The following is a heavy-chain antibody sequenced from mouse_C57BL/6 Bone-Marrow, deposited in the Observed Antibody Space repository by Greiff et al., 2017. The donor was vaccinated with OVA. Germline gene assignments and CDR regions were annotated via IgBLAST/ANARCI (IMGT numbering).Heavy chain of an antibody. CDR3: ACSLYYYGCSYVYFDY. CDR1: GYTFTGYW. V-gene: IGHV1-9*01. Sequence: VQLQQSGAELMKPGASVKLSCKATGYTFTGYWIEWVKQRPGHGLAWIGEILPGSGSTNYNEKFKGKATFTADTSSNTAYMQLSSLTTEDSAISCFACSLYYYGCSYVYFDYWGHGTTLTVSS. CDR2: ILPGSGST. D-gene: IGHD1-1*01. J-gene: IGHJ2*01.